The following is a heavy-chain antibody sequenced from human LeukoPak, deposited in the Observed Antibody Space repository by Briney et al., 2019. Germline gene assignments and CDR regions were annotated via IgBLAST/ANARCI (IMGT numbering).Heavy chain of an antibody. CDR1: GFTFNKYA. CDR2: INASGGST. J-gene: IGHJ4*02. CDR3: ARDYPTSGIVTISDY. Sequence: RGSLKLSCASSGFTFNKYAMTWVRRAPGKGLEWVGRINASGGSTYCAHSVQGGVTISRDNSKNTPYLKMSSLRAEDTAVYYCARDYPTSGIVTISDYWGQGSLVTVSS. V-gene: IGHV3-23*01. D-gene: IGHD1-1*01.